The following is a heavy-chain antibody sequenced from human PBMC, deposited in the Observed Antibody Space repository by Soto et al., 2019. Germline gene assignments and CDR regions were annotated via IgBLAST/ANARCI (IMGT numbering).Heavy chain of an antibody. J-gene: IGHJ4*02. Sequence: EVQLVESGGGLVKPGGSLRLSCAASGFTFSNAWMSWVRQAPGKGLEWVGRIKSKTDGGTTDYAAPVKGRFTISRDDSKNTLYLQMNSLKTEDTAVYYCTTIDNYVWVSYRYGSDYWGQGTLVTVSS. CDR2: IKSKTDGGTT. V-gene: IGHV3-15*01. D-gene: IGHD3-16*02. CDR3: TTIDNYVWVSYRYGSDY. CDR1: GFTFSNAW.